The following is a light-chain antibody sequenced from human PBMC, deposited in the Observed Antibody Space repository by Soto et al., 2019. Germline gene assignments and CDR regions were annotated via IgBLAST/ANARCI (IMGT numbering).Light chain of an antibody. CDR1: QSLMYTNGYNY. CDR2: LGS. J-gene: IGKJ1*01. CDR3: LQSLQTPWT. Sequence: DIVMTQSPLSLPVTPGEPASISCRSSQSLMYTNGYNYLDWYLQKPGQSPQLLISLGSDRASGVPDRFSGSGPGTDFTLKISRVEAEDVGVYYCLQSLQTPWTFGQGTNVEIK. V-gene: IGKV2-28*01.